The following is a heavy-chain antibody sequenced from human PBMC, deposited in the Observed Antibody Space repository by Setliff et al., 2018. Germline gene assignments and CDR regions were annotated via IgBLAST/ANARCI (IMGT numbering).Heavy chain of an antibody. Sequence: PETLSLTCTVSGDSISSYYWSWIRQPPGKGLEWIGYIYYSGSTNYNPSLKSRVTMSVATFENHFSLKLNSLTAADTAVYYCARVTNWGLDLRFDPWGQGILVTVS. V-gene: IGHV4-59*01. CDR2: IYYSGST. CDR1: GDSISSYY. D-gene: IGHD7-27*01. CDR3: ARVTNWGLDLRFDP. J-gene: IGHJ5*02.